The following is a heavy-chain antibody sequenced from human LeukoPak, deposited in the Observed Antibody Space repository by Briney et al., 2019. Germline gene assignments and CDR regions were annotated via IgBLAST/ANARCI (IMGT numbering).Heavy chain of an antibody. D-gene: IGHD6-6*01. J-gene: IGHJ4*02. V-gene: IGHV3-7*01. CDR2: INEDGSVK. Sequence: GGSLRLSCAASGFIFSDYWMTWVRQAPGKGLEWLTNINEDGSVKHYVDSVKGRFTISRDNAKNSLYLQMNSLTAEDTAVYYCARESFAARWDWGQGTLVTVSS. CDR1: GFIFSDYW. CDR3: ARESFAARWD.